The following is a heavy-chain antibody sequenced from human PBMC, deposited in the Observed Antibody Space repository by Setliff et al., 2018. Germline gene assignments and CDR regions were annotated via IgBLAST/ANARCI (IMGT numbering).Heavy chain of an antibody. D-gene: IGHD3-3*01. CDR1: GFTFSSYS. J-gene: IGHJ4*02. CDR2: ISSSSSTI. CDR3: ARVYDFWSGYYVDY. V-gene: IGHV3-48*01. Sequence: PGGSLRLSCAASGFTFSSYSMNWVRQAPGKGLEWVSYISSSSSTIYYADSVKGQFTIPRDNAKNSLYLQMNSLRAEDTAVYYCARVYDFWSGYYVDYWGQGTLVTVSS.